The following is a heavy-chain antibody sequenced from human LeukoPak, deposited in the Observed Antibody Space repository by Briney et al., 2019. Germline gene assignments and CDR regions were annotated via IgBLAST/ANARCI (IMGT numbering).Heavy chain of an antibody. CDR3: ARCDVGDGYSHY. V-gene: IGHV3-21*01. J-gene: IGHJ4*02. CDR2: ISSSSSYI. Sequence: PGGSLRLSCAASGFTFSSYSMNWVRQAPGKGLEWVSSISSSSSYIYYADSVKGRSTISRDNAKNSLYLQMNSLRAEDTAVYYCARCDVGDGYSHYWGQGTLVTVSS. CDR1: GFTFSSYS. D-gene: IGHD5-24*01.